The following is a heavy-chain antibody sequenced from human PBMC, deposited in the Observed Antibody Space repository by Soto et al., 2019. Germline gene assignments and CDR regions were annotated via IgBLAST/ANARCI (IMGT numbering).Heavy chain of an antibody. Sequence: QVQLVESGGGVVQPGRSLRLSCAASGFSFSSYGMHWVRQAPGKGLEWVALISYDGRSKYYVDSVKGRFAISRDNAKSRLYLQMNSLRAEDTAVYYCAKDKFSDIVATNRYYYGMDVWGQGTTVTVSS. J-gene: IGHJ6*02. V-gene: IGHV3-30*18. CDR3: AKDKFSDIVATNRYYYGMDV. D-gene: IGHD5-12*01. CDR1: GFSFSSYG. CDR2: ISYDGRSK.